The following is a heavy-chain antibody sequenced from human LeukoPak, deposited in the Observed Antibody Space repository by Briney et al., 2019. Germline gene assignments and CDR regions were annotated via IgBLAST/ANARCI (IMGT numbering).Heavy chain of an antibody. CDR2: ISSSGSSI. J-gene: IGHJ4*02. D-gene: IGHD5-24*01. Sequence: LPGGSLRLSCAASGFTFSTYNMNWVRQAPGKGLEWVSYISSSGSSIYYADSVKGRFTISRDNAKNSLYLQMNSLRAEDTAVYYCARETRVRWTDYWGQGILVTVSS. CDR1: GFTFSTYN. CDR3: ARETRVRWTDY. V-gene: IGHV3-48*04.